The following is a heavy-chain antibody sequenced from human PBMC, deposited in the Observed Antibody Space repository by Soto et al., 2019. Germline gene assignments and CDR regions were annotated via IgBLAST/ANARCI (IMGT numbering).Heavy chain of an antibody. Sequence: ASVKVSCKASGYTFTSYAMHWVRQAPGQRLEWMGWINAGNGNTKYSQKFQGRVTITRDTSASTAYMELSSLRSEDTAVYYCARGLGPYYYGSGSYNWFDPWGQGTLVTVSS. CDR2: INAGNGNT. D-gene: IGHD3-10*01. J-gene: IGHJ5*02. V-gene: IGHV1-3*01. CDR3: ARGLGPYYYGSGSYNWFDP. CDR1: GYTFTSYA.